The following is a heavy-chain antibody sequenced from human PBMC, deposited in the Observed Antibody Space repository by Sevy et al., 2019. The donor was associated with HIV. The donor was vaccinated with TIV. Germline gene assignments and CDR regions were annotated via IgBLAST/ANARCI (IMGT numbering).Heavy chain of an antibody. CDR1: GFSFSSYG. CDR2: IQYDGSNK. J-gene: IGHJ4*02. Sequence: GGSLRLSCAASGFSFSSYGMHWVRQAPGKGLEGMSYIQYDGSNKDYADSVKGRFTISRDNSKNTLYLQMNSLGVEDTALFYCVKEGGGGGGDHWGQGTLVTVSS. CDR3: VKEGGGGGGDH. D-gene: IGHD3-16*01. V-gene: IGHV3-30*02.